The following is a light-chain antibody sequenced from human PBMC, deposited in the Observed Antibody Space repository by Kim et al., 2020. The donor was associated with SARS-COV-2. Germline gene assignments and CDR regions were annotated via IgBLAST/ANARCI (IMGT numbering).Light chain of an antibody. Sequence: GQRVTMSCSGSSPNIGSNYVYWYQQLPGTAPKLLIYRNTQRPSGVPDRFSGSKSGTSASLAISGLRSEDEADYYCATWDDSLSGQVFGGGTKLTVL. CDR2: RNT. V-gene: IGLV1-47*01. J-gene: IGLJ3*02. CDR3: ATWDDSLSGQV. CDR1: SPNIGSNY.